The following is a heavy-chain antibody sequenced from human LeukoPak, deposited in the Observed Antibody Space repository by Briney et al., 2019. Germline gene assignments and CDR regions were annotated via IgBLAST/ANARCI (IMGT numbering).Heavy chain of an antibody. J-gene: IGHJ6*02. CDR1: GFTFSDYY. Sequence: GGSLRLTCAASGFTFSDYYMSWIRQAPGKGLEWVSYISSSSSYTNYADSVKGRFTISRDNAKNSLYLQMNSLRAEDTAVYYCARGDDRAPGTYYGMDVWGQGTTVTVSS. V-gene: IGHV3-11*06. CDR3: ARGDDRAPGTYYGMDV. D-gene: IGHD3-9*01. CDR2: ISSSSSYT.